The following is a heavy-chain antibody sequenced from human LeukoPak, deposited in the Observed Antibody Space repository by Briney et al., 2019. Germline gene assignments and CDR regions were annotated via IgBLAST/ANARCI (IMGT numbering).Heavy chain of an antibody. V-gene: IGHV1-18*01. CDR2: ISAYNGNT. J-gene: IGHJ4*02. D-gene: IGHD5-18*01. Sequence: ASVKVSCKASGYTFTSYGIGWVRQAPGQGLEWMGWISAYNGNTNYAQKLQGRVTMTTDTSTSTAYMELRSLRSDDTAVYYCARAFRGYSYGLGWYFDYWGQGTLVTVSS. CDR3: ARAFRGYSYGLGWYFDY. CDR1: GYTFTSYG.